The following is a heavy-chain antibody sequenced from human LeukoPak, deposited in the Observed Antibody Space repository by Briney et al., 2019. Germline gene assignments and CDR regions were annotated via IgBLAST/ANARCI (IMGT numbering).Heavy chain of an antibody. Sequence: GASVKVSCTASGYTFTSYDINWVRQAAGQGLEWMGWMNPNSGNTGYAQKFQGRVTMTRNVSISTAYMELSSLDSEDTAMYYCARGTGYGSGSRDYWGQGTLVAVSS. CDR2: MNPNSGNT. CDR3: ARGTGYGSGSRDY. V-gene: IGHV1-8*01. J-gene: IGHJ4*02. D-gene: IGHD3-10*01. CDR1: GYTFTSYD.